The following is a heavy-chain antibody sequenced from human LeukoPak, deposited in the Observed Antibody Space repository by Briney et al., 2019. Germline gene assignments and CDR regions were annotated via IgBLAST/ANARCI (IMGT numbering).Heavy chain of an antibody. J-gene: IGHJ3*02. CDR1: GFTFSTYW. Sequence: GGSLRLSCAASGFTFSTYWMSWVRQAPGKGLEWVANIRQDGREKYYVGAVQGRFTISRDNAKNSLYLQMNSLSAEETAMYYCARDSGVRAFDTWGQGTMVTVSS. CDR3: ARDSGVRAFDT. CDR2: IRQDGREK. D-gene: IGHD3-10*01. V-gene: IGHV3-7*01.